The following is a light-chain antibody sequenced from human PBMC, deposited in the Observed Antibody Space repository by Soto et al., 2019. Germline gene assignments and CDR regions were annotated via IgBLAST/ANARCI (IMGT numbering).Light chain of an antibody. CDR1: SSDVGGYDY. CDR2: EVT. CDR3: SSFRSTSTLPYV. V-gene: IGLV2-14*01. Sequence: QSALTQPASVSGSPGQSITISCTGTSSDVGGYDYVSWYQQHPGKAPKLMIFEVTNRPSGVSNRFSGSKSGNTASLTISGLRAEAEADYYCSSFRSTSTLPYVFGTGTKLTVL. J-gene: IGLJ1*01.